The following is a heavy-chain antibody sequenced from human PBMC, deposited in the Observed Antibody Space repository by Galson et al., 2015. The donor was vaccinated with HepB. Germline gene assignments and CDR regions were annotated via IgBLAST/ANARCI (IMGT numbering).Heavy chain of an antibody. Sequence: SLRLSCAASGFTFSSYAMHWVRQAPGKGLEWVAVISYDGSNKYYADSVKGRFTISRDNSKNTLYLQMNSLRAEDTAVYYCARVASIAARWHDLYYFDYWGQGTLVTVSS. CDR2: ISYDGSNK. V-gene: IGHV3-30-3*01. CDR1: GFTFSSYA. D-gene: IGHD6-6*01. CDR3: ARVASIAARWHDLYYFDY. J-gene: IGHJ4*02.